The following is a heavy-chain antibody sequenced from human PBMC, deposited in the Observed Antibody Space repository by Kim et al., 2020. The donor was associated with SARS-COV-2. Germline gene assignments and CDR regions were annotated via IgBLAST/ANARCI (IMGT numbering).Heavy chain of an antibody. D-gene: IGHD3-16*01. CDR2: IYYSGST. Sequence: SETLSLTCTVSGGSISSGGYYWSWIRQHPGKGLEWIGYIYYSGSTYYNPSLKSRVTISVDTSKNQFSLKLSSVTAADTAVYYCARDRGRGPYPGYFDYWGQGTLVTVSS. CDR1: GGSISSGGYY. CDR3: ARDRGRGPYPGYFDY. V-gene: IGHV4-31*03. J-gene: IGHJ4*02.